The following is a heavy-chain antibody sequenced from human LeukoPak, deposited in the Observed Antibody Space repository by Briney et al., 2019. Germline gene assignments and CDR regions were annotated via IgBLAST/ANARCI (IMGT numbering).Heavy chain of an antibody. D-gene: IGHD5-12*01. CDR2: ISWDGGST. J-gene: IGHJ4*02. CDR3: AKDEGPDSGQGGYFDY. V-gene: IGHV3-43D*03. Sequence: GGSLRLSCAASGFTFDDYAMHWVRQAPGKGLEWVSLISWDGGSTYYADSVKGRFTISRDNSKNSLYLQMNSLRAEDTALYYCAKDEGPDSGQGGYFDYWGQGTLVTVSS. CDR1: GFTFDDYA.